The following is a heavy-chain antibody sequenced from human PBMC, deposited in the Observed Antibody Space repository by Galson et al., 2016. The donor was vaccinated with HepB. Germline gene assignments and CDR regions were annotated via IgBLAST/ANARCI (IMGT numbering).Heavy chain of an antibody. CDR1: GGSVSSDGYY. D-gene: IGHD6-13*01. V-gene: IGHV4-61*08. CDR2: IYYSGST. J-gene: IGHJ4*02. Sequence: SETLSLTCTVSGGSVSSDGYYWSWIRQPPGKGLEWIAYIYYSGSTNQNPSLKSRVTISVDTSKNQFSLQLRSVTAADTAVYYCARDRGSAAGFDYWGQGTLVTVSS. CDR3: ARDRGSAAGFDY.